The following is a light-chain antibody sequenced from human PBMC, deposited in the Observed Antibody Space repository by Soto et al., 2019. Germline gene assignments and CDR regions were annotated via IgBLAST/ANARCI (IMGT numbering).Light chain of an antibody. Sequence: LTQPPSASGTPGHSVAISSTGTSSDVGGYNYVSWYQQHPGKAPKLMIYEVNKQPLGVPDRFSGSTSGNTDSLTVSGLQAEDEADYYCSSYAGSSNVFRTGTKVTGL. CDR1: SSDVGGYNY. CDR3: SSYAGSSNV. V-gene: IGLV2-8*01. CDR2: EVN. J-gene: IGLJ1*01.